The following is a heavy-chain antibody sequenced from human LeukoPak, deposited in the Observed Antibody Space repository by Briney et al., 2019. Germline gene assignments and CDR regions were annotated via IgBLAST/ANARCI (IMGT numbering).Heavy chain of an antibody. D-gene: IGHD5-18*01. CDR3: AKETKKGKTWIQLWTYFDY. V-gene: IGHV3-23*01. CDR1: GFTFSSYA. CDR2: LSGSGGST. J-gene: IGHJ4*02. Sequence: PGGSLRLSCAASGFTFSSYAMSWVRQAPGKGLEWVSALSGSGGSTYYADSVKGRFTISRDNSKNTLYLQMNSLRAEDTAVYYCAKETKKGKTWIQLWTYFDYWGQGTLVTVSS.